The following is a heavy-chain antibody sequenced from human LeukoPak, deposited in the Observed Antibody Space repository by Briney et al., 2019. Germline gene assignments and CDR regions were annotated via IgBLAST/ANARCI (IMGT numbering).Heavy chain of an antibody. CDR3: ARVEYRSPFSFGFDY. CDR1: GYTFTSYG. D-gene: IGHD6-6*01. V-gene: IGHV1-18*01. CDR2: ISAYNGNT. J-gene: IGHJ4*02. Sequence: ASVNVSRKASGYTFTSYGISWVRQAPGQGLEWMGWISAYNGNTNYAQKLQGRVTMTTDTSTSTAYMELRSLRSDDTAVYYCARVEYRSPFSFGFDYWGQGTLVTVSS.